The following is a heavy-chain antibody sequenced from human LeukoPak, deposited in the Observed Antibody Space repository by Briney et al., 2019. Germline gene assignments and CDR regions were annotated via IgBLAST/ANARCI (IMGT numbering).Heavy chain of an antibody. V-gene: IGHV4-30-2*01. CDR2: IYYGASA. J-gene: IGHJ4*02. CDR1: GGSINSGGHY. Sequence: SQTLSLTCTVSGGSINSGGHYWPWIRQPPGKGLEWIGYIYYGASAYYNPSLKSRVTISADRPKNQFSLKLTSVTAADTAVYYCARDIVATRAEGYFDYWGQGTLVTVSS. D-gene: IGHD5-12*01. CDR3: ARDIVATRAEGYFDY.